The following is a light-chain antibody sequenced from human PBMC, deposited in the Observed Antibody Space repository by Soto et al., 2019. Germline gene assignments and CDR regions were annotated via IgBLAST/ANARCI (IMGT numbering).Light chain of an antibody. CDR1: HSFSSSF. CDR2: GAS. CDR3: QQYATSLWT. V-gene: IGKV3-20*01. Sequence: EIVLTQSPGTLSLSPGERATLSCRASHSFSSSFLAWYQQKPGQAPRLLIYGASSRATGIPDRFSGSESGTDLTLTISRLEPEDFAVYYCQQYATSLWTFGQGTKVEV. J-gene: IGKJ1*01.